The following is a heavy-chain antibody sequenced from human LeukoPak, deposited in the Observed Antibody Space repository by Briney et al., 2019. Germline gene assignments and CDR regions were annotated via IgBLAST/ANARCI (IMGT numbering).Heavy chain of an antibody. CDR3: AREGTGYPSMDV. D-gene: IGHD3/OR15-3a*01. V-gene: IGHV3-13*01. CDR1: GFTFTNYD. CDR2: ITNAGDT. Sequence: GGSLRLSCAASGFTFTNYDMHWVRQRSGKGLEWVSTITNAGDTYYPDSVKGRFTISREVAQNSLYLLVNSLTGGDTAVYYCAREGTGYPSMDVWGKGTTVTVSS. J-gene: IGHJ6*03.